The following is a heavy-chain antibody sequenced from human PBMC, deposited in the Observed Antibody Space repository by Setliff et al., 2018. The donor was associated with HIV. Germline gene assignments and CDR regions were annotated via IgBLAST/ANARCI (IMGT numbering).Heavy chain of an antibody. V-gene: IGHV4-34*01. CDR2: INHSGGT. D-gene: IGHD2-15*01. CDR1: GGSFGDYS. CDR3: ARGKDDHNFSPMSLRKTYYYYMDV. Sequence: SETLSLTCAVYGGSFGDYSWSWIRQPPGKGLEWIGEINHSGGTEYNPSLQSRVTMSIDTSNNQFSLTLSSVTAADTAVYYCARGKDDHNFSPMSLRKTYYYYMDVWGKGTTVTV. J-gene: IGHJ6*03.